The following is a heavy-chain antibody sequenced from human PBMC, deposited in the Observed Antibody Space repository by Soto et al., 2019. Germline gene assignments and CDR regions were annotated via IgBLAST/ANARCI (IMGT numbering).Heavy chain of an antibody. CDR2: IIPIFGTA. Sequence: SVKLSCKASGGTFSSYAISWVRQAPGQGLEWMGGIIPIFGTANYAQKFQGRVTITADKSTSTAYMELSSLRSEDTAVYYCARDTYYYDSSVPNWFDPWGQGPLVSISS. V-gene: IGHV1-69*06. CDR3: ARDTYYYDSSVPNWFDP. D-gene: IGHD3-22*01. J-gene: IGHJ5*02. CDR1: GGTFSSYA.